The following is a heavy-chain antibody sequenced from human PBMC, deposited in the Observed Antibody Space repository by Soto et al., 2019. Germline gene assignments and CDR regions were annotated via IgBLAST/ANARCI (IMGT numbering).Heavy chain of an antibody. CDR2: IIPILGIA. Sequence: QVQLVQSGAEVKKPGSSVKVSCKASGGTFSSYTISWVRQAPGQGLEWMGRIIPILGIANYAQKFQGRVTITADKSTSTAYMELSSLRSEDTAVYYCAGGDTDYCGMDVWGQGTTVTVSS. D-gene: IGHD2-21*01. J-gene: IGHJ6*02. V-gene: IGHV1-69*02. CDR3: AGGDTDYCGMDV. CDR1: GGTFSSYT.